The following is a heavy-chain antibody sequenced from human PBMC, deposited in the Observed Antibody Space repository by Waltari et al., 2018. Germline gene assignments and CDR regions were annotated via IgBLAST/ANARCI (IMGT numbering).Heavy chain of an antibody. CDR3: ASGGHVDY. D-gene: IGHD3-16*01. CDR2: IKGDGSEK. Sequence: EVLLVESGGGLVQPGGSLRLSCAASGFTFSNFWMTWVRQAPGKGLEWVANIKGDGSEKHYLDSGRGRFTVSRDNARNSLYVQMNSLRADDTAVYYCASGGHVDYCGQGTLVTVSS. J-gene: IGHJ4*02. CDR1: GFTFSNFW. V-gene: IGHV3-7*03.